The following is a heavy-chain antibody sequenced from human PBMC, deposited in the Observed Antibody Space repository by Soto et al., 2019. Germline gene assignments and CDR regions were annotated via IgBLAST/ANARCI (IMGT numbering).Heavy chain of an antibody. CDR2: ISSSGSTI. CDR1: GFTFSDYY. Sequence: PGGSLRLSCAASGFTFSDYYMSWIRQAPGKGLEWVSYISSSGSTIYYADSVKGRFTISRDNAKNSLYLQMNSLRAEDTAVYYCARAGSSTSSRRYYCMDVWGQGTTVTVSS. D-gene: IGHD2-2*01. J-gene: IGHJ6*02. V-gene: IGHV3-11*01. CDR3: ARAGSSTSSRRYYCMDV.